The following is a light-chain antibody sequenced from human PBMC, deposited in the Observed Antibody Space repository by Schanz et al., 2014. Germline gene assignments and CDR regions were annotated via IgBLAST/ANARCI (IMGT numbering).Light chain of an antibody. Sequence: QSALTQPASVSGSPGQSITISCTGSGSDGGGYNYVSWYQQHPGKAPRLMISNVSDRPSGVPDRYSGSKSGNTASLTVSGLQAEDEADYYCVAWDDRLNGPVFGGGTKLTVL. CDR3: VAWDDRLNGPV. CDR2: NVS. V-gene: IGLV2-14*03. CDR1: GSDGGGYNY. J-gene: IGLJ3*02.